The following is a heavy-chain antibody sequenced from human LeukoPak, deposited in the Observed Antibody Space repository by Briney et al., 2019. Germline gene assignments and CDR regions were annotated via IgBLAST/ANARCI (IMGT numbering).Heavy chain of an antibody. CDR2: FDPEDGET. Sequence: ASVKVSCKVSGYTLTELSMHWVRQAPGKGLEWMGGFDPEDGETIYAQKFQGRVTMTEDTSTDTAYMELSSLRSEDTAVYYCETTRGYYDSSGLDYWGQGTLVTVSS. D-gene: IGHD3-22*01. CDR3: ETTRGYYDSSGLDY. V-gene: IGHV1-24*01. CDR1: GYTLTELS. J-gene: IGHJ4*02.